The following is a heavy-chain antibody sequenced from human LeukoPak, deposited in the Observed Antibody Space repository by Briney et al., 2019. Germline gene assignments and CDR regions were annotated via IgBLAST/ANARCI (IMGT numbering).Heavy chain of an antibody. V-gene: IGHV4-30-4*08. J-gene: IGHJ3*02. CDR1: GGSISSGDYY. CDR3: ARAENYDILTGYSLFSFDI. CDR2: IYYSGST. Sequence: SQTLSLTCTVSGGSISSGDYYWSWIRQPPGKGLEWIGNIYYSGSTYYNPSLKSRVTISVDTSKNQFSLKLSSVTAPDTAVYYCARAENYDILTGYSLFSFDIWGQGTMVTVSS. D-gene: IGHD3-9*01.